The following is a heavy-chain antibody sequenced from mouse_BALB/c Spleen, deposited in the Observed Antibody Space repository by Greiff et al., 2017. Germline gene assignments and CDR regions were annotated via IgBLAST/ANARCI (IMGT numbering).Heavy chain of an antibody. Sequence: EVHLVESGGGLVQPGGSLKLSCAASGFTFSSYGMSWVRQTPDKRLELVATINSNGGSTYYPDSVKGRFTISRDNAKNTLYLQMSSLKSEDTAMYYCASKSYEFAYWGQGTLVTVSA. V-gene: IGHV5-6-3*01. CDR3: ASKSYEFAY. CDR1: GFTFSSYG. J-gene: IGHJ3*01. CDR2: INSNGGST. D-gene: IGHD1-1*01.